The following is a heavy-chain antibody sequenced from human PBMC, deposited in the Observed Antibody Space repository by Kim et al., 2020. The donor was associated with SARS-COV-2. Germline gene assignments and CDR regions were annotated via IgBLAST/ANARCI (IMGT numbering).Heavy chain of an antibody. V-gene: IGHV3-23*01. J-gene: IGHJ4*02. Sequence: GGSLRLSCAASGFTFSSYAMSWVRQAPGKGLEWVSAISGSGGSTYDADSVKGRFTFSRDNSKNTLYLQMNSLRAEDTAVYYLAKSSPVYSSGGYGRKGEVWGFDYWGQGTLVTVSS. CDR3: AKSSPVYSSGGYGRKGEVWGFDY. CDR1: GFTFSSYA. D-gene: IGHD6-19*01. CDR2: ISGSGGST.